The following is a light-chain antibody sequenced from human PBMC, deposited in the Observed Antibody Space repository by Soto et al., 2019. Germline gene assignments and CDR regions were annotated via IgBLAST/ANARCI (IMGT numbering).Light chain of an antibody. CDR1: RSDIGGYKY. Sequence: QSVLTQPASVSGSPGQSITISCTGSRSDIGGYKYVSWYQQHPGKAPKLLIYEVSVRPSGITDRFSGSKSGITASLTISGLQSEDEAVYYCSSYTSSSSLYVFGSGTKLTVL. J-gene: IGLJ1*01. CDR2: EVS. CDR3: SSYTSSSSLYV. V-gene: IGLV2-14*01.